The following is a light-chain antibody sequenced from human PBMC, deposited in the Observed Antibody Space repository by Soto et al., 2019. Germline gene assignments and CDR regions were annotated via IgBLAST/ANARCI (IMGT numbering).Light chain of an antibody. CDR2: DDT. CDR3: QVWDIITYHVV. Sequence: SYELTQPPSVSVAPGQTAKITCAGDNIDTKSMHWYQQRPGQAPVLVVHDDTDRAAGIPERFSGSKSGGTATLTISRVEVGDEADYYCQVWDIITYHVVFGGGTKLNVL. J-gene: IGLJ2*01. V-gene: IGLV3-21*02. CDR1: NIDTKS.